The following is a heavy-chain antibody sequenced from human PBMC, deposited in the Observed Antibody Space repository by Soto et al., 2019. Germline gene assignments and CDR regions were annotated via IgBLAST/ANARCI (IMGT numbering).Heavy chain of an antibody. Sequence: PSETLSLTCSVSGGSISSISHFWGWVRQSPGKGLDWIGNVYHTGTTHYNPSLKSRVTISVDTSKNQFSLQLSSVTAADTAVYYWARQTSMITMASDGRSSCFDPWGPGTLVTVSS. CDR1: GGSISSISHF. CDR3: ARQTSMITMASDGRSSCFDP. V-gene: IGHV4-39*01. D-gene: IGHD3-22*01. CDR2: VYHTGTT. J-gene: IGHJ5*02.